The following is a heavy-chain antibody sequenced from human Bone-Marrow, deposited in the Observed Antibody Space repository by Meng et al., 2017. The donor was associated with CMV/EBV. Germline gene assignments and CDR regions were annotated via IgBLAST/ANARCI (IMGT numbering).Heavy chain of an antibody. CDR2: ISGSGGST. CDR3: AKAGWGVMVRIPLDY. D-gene: IGHD3-10*01. V-gene: IGHV3-23*01. CDR1: GFTFSSYA. Sequence: SGFTFSSYAMSWVRQAPGKGLEWVSAISGSGGSTYYADSVKGRFTISRDNSKNTLYLQMNSLRAEDTAVYYCAKAGWGVMVRIPLDYWGQGTLVTVSS. J-gene: IGHJ4*02.